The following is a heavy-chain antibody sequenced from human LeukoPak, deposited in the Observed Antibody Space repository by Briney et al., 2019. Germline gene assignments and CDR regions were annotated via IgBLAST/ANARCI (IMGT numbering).Heavy chain of an antibody. J-gene: IGHJ4*02. V-gene: IGHV4-59*01. CDR2: IFSSGTT. CDR1: GGSISSYY. Sequence: PSETLSLTCTVSGGSISSYYWSWIRQPPGKGLEWIGYIFSSGTTNYNPSLKSRVIISVDTSKNQFSLNLSSVTAADTAVYYCARTPIEAGYDIDYWGQGTLVTVSS. D-gene: IGHD3-3*01. CDR3: ARTPIEAGYDIDY.